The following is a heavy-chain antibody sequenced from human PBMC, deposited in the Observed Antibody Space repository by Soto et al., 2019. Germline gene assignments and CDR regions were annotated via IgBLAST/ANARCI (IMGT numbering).Heavy chain of an antibody. Sequence: GGSLRLSCAASGFSFNYYTMHWVRQAPGKGLEWVALVSFHGAINHYADGVKGRFIISRDNSRSALYLQMDSLRAEDTGTYFCVSEAQTGAWGSNFASWGQGTLVTVSS. D-gene: IGHD3-16*01. CDR3: VSEAQTGAWGSNFAS. J-gene: IGHJ4*02. CDR2: VSFHGAIN. CDR1: GFSFNYYT. V-gene: IGHV3-30-3*01.